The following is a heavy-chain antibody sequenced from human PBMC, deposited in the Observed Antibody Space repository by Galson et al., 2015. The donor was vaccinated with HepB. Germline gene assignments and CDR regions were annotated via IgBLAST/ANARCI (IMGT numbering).Heavy chain of an antibody. CDR1: GFTFTNYW. CDR3: ARGGVTFDN. V-gene: IGHV3-7*03. D-gene: IGHD2-21*01. Sequence: SLRLSCAASGFTFTNYWMSWIRQAPGKGLEWVANIKQAGSEIYFMDSVKGRFTISRDNAQNSLYLQMNSLRAEDTGVNYCARGGVTFDNWGQGTMVTVSS. J-gene: IGHJ3*02. CDR2: IKQAGSEI.